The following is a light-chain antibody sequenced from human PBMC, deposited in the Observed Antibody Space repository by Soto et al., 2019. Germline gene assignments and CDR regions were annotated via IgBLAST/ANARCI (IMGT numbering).Light chain of an antibody. CDR1: QSVLYSSNAKNF. J-gene: IGKJ1*01. Sequence: DIVMTQSPDSLAVSLGERATINCKSSQSVLYSSNAKNFLTWYQQKPGQPPKLLIYWASTRESGVPDRFSGSGYGTDFTLTISSLQAEDVAVYYCHQYYSTPWTFGQGTKVEIK. V-gene: IGKV4-1*01. CDR2: WAS. CDR3: HQYYSTPWT.